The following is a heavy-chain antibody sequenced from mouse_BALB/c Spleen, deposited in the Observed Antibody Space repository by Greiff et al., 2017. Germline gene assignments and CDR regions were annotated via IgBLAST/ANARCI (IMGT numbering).Heavy chain of an antibody. D-gene: IGHD1-1*01. J-gene: IGHJ4*01. V-gene: IGHV1-69*02. CDR3: ARLLRPYAMDY. CDR1: GYTFTSYW. CDR2: IDPSDSET. Sequence: QVQLQQPGAELVKPGAPVKLSCKASGYTFTSYWMNWVKQRPGRGLEWIGRIDPSDSETHYNQKFKDKATLTVDKSSSTAYIQLSSLTSEDSAVYYCARLLRPYAMDYWGQGTSVTVSS.